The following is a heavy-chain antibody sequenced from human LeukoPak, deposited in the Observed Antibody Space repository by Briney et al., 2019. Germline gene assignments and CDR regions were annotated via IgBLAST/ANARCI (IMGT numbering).Heavy chain of an antibody. J-gene: IGHJ4*02. V-gene: IGHV4-59*01. Sequence: PSETLSLTCTVSGGSIDMSYWSWIRQPPGKGMEWIGYIYYTGSTEYHPSLKSRVTISLDTSKNQFSLKLTSVTAADTAVYYCARVYQSAEYYFDYWGQGNLVSVSS. CDR2: IYYTGST. CDR3: ARVYQSAEYYFDY. D-gene: IGHD2-2*01. CDR1: GGSIDMSY.